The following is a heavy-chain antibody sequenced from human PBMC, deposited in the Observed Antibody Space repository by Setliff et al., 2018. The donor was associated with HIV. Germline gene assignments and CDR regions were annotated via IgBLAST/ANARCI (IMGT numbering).Heavy chain of an antibody. CDR3: ARDDSLVLVPAIMRGDGFDV. CDR2: VYNSGTT. Sequence: SETLSLTCTVPGASSSSHYWSWIRQPPGKAPEWIGYVYNSGTTKYNPSLKSRVTISVDTSKNQFSLKLSSVTAADTAVYYCARDDSLVLVPAIMRGDGFDVWGQGTMVTVSS. V-gene: IGHV4-59*11. D-gene: IGHD2-2*01. CDR1: GASSSSHY. J-gene: IGHJ3*01.